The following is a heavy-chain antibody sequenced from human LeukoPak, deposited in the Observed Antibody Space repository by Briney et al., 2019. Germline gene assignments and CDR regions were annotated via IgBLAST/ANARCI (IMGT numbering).Heavy chain of an antibody. CDR1: GFTFSSYS. CDR2: ISSSSSTT. Sequence: PGGSLRLSCAASGFTFSSYSMNWVRQAPGKGLEWVSYISSSSSTTYYADSVKGRFTISRDNAKNSLYLQMNSLRDEDTAVYYCARAVVVVPAAMAKGYYYGMDVWGQGTTVTVSS. D-gene: IGHD2-2*01. CDR3: ARAVVVVPAAMAKGYYYGMDV. J-gene: IGHJ6*02. V-gene: IGHV3-48*02.